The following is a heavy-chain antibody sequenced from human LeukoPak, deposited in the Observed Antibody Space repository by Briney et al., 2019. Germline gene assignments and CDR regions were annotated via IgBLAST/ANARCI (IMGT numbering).Heavy chain of an antibody. CDR2: IKQDGSEK. CDR1: GFTFSRYW. J-gene: IGHJ4*02. V-gene: IGHV3-7*03. D-gene: IGHD3-22*01. CDR3: ARDKGDYDTSGSLFVF. Sequence: GGSLRLSCEASGFTFSRYWMSWVRHLPRKGLEWVANIKQDGSEKYYVDSVKGRFTISRDNAKNSLYLQMNSLRAEETAVYYCARDKGDYDTSGSLFVFGGQGTLVTVSS.